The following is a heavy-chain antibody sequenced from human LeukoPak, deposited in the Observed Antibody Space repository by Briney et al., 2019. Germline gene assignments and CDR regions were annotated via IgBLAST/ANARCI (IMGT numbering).Heavy chain of an antibody. V-gene: IGHV3-64D*09. CDR3: VKKGTSGYYNY. D-gene: IGHD3-22*01. J-gene: IGHJ4*02. Sequence: GGSLRLSCLASGCVFSSFAMLWVRQAPGKGLEYVSGISSNGGNTHYPDSLKGRFTISRDNSKNTLYLQMSSLRDEDTAVYYCVKKGTSGYYNYWGQGTLVTVSS. CDR1: GCVFSSFA. CDR2: ISSNGGNT.